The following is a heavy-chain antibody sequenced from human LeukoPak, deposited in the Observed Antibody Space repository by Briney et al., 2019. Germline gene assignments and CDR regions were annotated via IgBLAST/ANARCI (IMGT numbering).Heavy chain of an antibody. V-gene: IGHV3-33*01. CDR3: ARPLDTAMVAYGMDV. CDR1: GFTFSSYG. D-gene: IGHD5-18*01. CDR2: IWYDGSNK. Sequence: GVSLRLSCAASGFTFSSYGMHWVRQAPGKGLEWVAVIWYDGSNKYYADSVKGRFTISRDNSKNTLYLQMNSLRAEDTAVYYCARPLDTAMVAYGMDVWGQGTTVTVSS. J-gene: IGHJ6*02.